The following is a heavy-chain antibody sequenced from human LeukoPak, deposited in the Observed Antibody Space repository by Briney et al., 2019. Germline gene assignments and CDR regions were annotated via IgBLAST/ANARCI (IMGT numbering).Heavy chain of an antibody. Sequence: TGGSLRLSCAASGFNLRDAAMTWVRQAPGKGLEWVSLISFSGDNSYYADSVKGRFTISRDNSKNTLSLQMNSLRVEDTAIYYCAKDIQLSTWGLGTMVTVSS. CDR3: AKDIQLST. J-gene: IGHJ3*01. V-gene: IGHV3-23*01. CDR1: GFNLRDAA. CDR2: ISFSGDNS. D-gene: IGHD5-24*01.